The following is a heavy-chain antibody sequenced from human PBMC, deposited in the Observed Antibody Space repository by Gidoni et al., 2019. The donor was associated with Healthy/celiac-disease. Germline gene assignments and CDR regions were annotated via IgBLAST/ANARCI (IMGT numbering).Heavy chain of an antibody. CDR3: ARGIRITMVQGVTGARFDY. Sequence: QVQLQQWGAGLLKPSETLSLTCAVYGGSFSGSYWSWIRQPPGKGLEWIGEINHSGSTNYNPSLKSRVTISVDTSKNQFSLKLSSVTAADTAVYYCARGIRITMVQGVTGARFDYWGQGTLVTVSS. D-gene: IGHD3-10*01. CDR2: INHSGST. CDR1: GGSFSGSY. J-gene: IGHJ4*02. V-gene: IGHV4-34*01.